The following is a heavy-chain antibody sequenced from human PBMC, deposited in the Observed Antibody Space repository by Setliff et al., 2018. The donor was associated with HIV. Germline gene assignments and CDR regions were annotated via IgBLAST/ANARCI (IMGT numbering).Heavy chain of an antibody. J-gene: IGHJ4*02. D-gene: IGHD4-17*01. CDR2: ISHAGTT. V-gene: IGHV4-34*01. CDR3: ARRIYGNNPYFDY. Sequence: SETLSLTCAVYGGSFNDHYWTWVRQPPGKGLEWIGEISHAGTTHYNPSLNSRVTISVDTSKKQFSLKLSSVTAADTAIYYCARRIYGNNPYFDYWSQGTLVTVSS. CDR1: GGSFNDHY.